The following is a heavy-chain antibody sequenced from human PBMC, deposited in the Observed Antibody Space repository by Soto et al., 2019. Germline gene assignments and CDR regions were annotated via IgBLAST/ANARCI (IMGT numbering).Heavy chain of an antibody. CDR3: ARKRYFDWLRGYYYGMDV. Sequence: PSETLSLTCAVYGGSFSGYYWSWIRQPPGKGLEWIGGINHSGSTNYNPSLKSRVTISVDTSKNQFSLKLSSVTAADTAVYYCARKRYFDWLRGYYYGMDVWGQGTTVTVSS. V-gene: IGHV4-34*01. J-gene: IGHJ6*02. CDR2: INHSGST. CDR1: GGSFSGYY. D-gene: IGHD3-9*01.